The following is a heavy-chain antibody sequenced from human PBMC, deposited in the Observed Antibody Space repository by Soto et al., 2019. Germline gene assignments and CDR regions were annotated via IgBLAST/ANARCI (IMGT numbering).Heavy chain of an antibody. J-gene: IGHJ4*02. Sequence: PGGSLRLSCAASGFTFSSYAMHWVRQAPGKGLEWVAIISYDGDNKYYADSVKGRFTISRDNSKNTLYLQMNSLRAEDTAVYYCARGYYYDSSGYLDYWGQGTLVTVSS. CDR2: ISYDGDNK. CDR3: ARGYYYDSSGYLDY. V-gene: IGHV3-30-3*01. CDR1: GFTFSSYA. D-gene: IGHD3-22*01.